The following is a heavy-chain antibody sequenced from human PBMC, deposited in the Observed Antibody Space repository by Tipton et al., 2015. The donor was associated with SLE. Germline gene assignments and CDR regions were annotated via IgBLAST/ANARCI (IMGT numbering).Heavy chain of an antibody. D-gene: IGHD6-19*01. Sequence: TLSLTCTVSGGSISSYYWSWIRQPPGKGLEWIGYIYYSGSTNYNPSLKSRVTISVDTSKNQFSLKLSSVTAADTAVYYCARVSIAVAGDYWGQGTLVTVSS. CDR1: GGSISSYY. CDR3: ARVSIAVAGDY. J-gene: IGHJ4*02. CDR2: IYYSGST. V-gene: IGHV4-59*12.